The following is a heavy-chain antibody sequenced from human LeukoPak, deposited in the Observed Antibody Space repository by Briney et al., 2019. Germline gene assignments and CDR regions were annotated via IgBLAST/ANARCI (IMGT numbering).Heavy chain of an antibody. Sequence: GGSLRLSCAASGFTFSSYAMSWVRQAPGKGLEWVSAISGSGGSTYYADSVKGRFTISRDNSKNTLYLQMNSLRAEDTAVYYCARDPLGYSGYDSEGYFDYWGRGTLVTVSS. CDR3: ARDPLGYSGYDSEGYFDY. CDR1: GFTFSSYA. V-gene: IGHV3-23*01. D-gene: IGHD5-12*01. CDR2: ISGSGGST. J-gene: IGHJ4*02.